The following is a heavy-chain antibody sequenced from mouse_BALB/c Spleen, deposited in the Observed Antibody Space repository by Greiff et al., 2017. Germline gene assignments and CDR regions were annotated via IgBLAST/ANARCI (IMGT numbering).Heavy chain of an antibody. CDR1: GYTFSSYW. J-gene: IGHJ4*01. CDR2: ILPGSGST. D-gene: IGHD1-1*01. CDR3: ARRGGYYGHGAMDY. V-gene: IGHV1-9*01. Sequence: QVQLQQSGAELMKPGASVKISCKATGYTFSSYWIEWVKQRPGHGLEWIGEILPGSGSTNYNEKFKGKATFTADTSSNTAYMQLSSLTSEDSAVYYCARRGGYYGHGAMDYWGQGTSVTVSS.